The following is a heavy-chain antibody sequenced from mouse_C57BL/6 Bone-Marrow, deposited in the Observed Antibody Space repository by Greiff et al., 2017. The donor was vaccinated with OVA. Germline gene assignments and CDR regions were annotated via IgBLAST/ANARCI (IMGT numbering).Heavy chain of an antibody. V-gene: IGHV2-9-1*01. CDR2: IWTGGGT. Sequence: VQRVESGPGLVAPSQSLSITCTVSGFSLTSYAISWVRQPPGKGLEWLGVIWTGGGTNYNSALKSRLSISKDNSKSQVFLKMNSLQTDDTARYYCARNWGYGKSSYAMDYWGQGTSVTVSS. CDR1: GFSLTSYA. J-gene: IGHJ4*01. D-gene: IGHD2-1*01. CDR3: ARNWGYGKSSYAMDY.